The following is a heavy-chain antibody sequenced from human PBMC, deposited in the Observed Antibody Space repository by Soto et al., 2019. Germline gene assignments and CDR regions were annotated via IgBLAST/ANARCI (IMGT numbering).Heavy chain of an antibody. D-gene: IGHD3-3*01. CDR2: IYSSGNT. CDR1: GGTISGYY. Sequence: QVHLQESGPGLVKPSETLSLTCSVSGGTISGYYWTWIRQPAGKGLEWIGRIYSSGNTKYNHSLQSRVTMSLDTSHNQFSLRLTSVTAADTAVYYCARGQRFSDWFDPWGQGTLVTVSS. J-gene: IGHJ5*02. CDR3: ARGQRFSDWFDP. V-gene: IGHV4-4*07.